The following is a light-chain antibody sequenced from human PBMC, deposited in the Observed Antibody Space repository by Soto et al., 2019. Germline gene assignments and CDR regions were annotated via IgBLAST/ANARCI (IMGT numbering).Light chain of an antibody. CDR2: VAS. CDR3: QQRSNWCCT. CDR1: QSVSSY. V-gene: IGKV3-11*01. Sequence: EIVLTQSPATLSLSPGERATLSCRASQSVSSYLACYQQKPGQAPRLLIYVASNRATGIPAGFSGSGSGTDFTLTISSLEPEEFAVYYCQQRSNWCCTFGQGTKVDIK. J-gene: IGKJ1*01.